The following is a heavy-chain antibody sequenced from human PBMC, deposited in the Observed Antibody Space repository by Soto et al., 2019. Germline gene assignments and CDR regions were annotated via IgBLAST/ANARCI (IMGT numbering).Heavy chain of an antibody. J-gene: IGHJ6*02. D-gene: IGHD4-4*01. CDR1: GFTFSSYG. Sequence: GGSLRLSCAASGFTFSSYGMHWVRQAPGKGLEWVAVIWYDGSNKYYADSVKGRFTISRDNSKNTLYLQMNSLRAEDTAVYYCAKDRDSNFDSYYYYGMDVWGQGTTVT. CDR2: IWYDGSNK. V-gene: IGHV3-33*06. CDR3: AKDRDSNFDSYYYYGMDV.